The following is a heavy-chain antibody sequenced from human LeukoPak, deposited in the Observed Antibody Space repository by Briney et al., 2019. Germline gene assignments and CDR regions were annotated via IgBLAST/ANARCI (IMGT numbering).Heavy chain of an antibody. V-gene: IGHV3-23*01. CDR1: GFSXSSYA. Sequence: PGGSLRLSCAASGFSXSSYAMSWVRQAPGEGLEWVSTISGSGGSTYYADSVKGRFTISRDNSQNTLYLQMNSLRGEDTAEYYCAKANDYGTLSAFDIWGQGTMVTVSS. CDR3: AKANDYGTLSAFDI. CDR2: ISGSGGST. D-gene: IGHD4-17*01. J-gene: IGHJ3*02.